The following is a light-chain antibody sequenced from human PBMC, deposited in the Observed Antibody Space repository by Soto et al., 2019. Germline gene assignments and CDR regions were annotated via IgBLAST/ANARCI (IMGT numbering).Light chain of an antibody. CDR1: SSNIGSNY. J-gene: IGLJ3*02. CDR2: RND. Sequence: QSVLTQPPSTSGTPGQRVTISCSGSSSNIGSNYVYWYQQLPGTAPKLLIYRNDQRPSGVPDRFSGSKSGTSASLAISGLRSEAEADYYCAAWDDSLSAWVFGGGTKLTVL. CDR3: AAWDDSLSAWV. V-gene: IGLV1-47*01.